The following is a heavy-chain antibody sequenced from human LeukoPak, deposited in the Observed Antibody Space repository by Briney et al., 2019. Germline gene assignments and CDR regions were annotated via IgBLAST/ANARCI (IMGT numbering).Heavy chain of an antibody. CDR2: IYYSGST. V-gene: IGHV4-31*03. CDR1: GGSISSGGYY. J-gene: IGHJ5*02. D-gene: IGHD3-3*01. CDR3: AREEYDFWSGYYA. Sequence: SETLSLTCTVSGGSISSGGYYWSWIRQHPGKGLEWIGYIYYSGSTYYNPSLKSRVTISVDTSKNQFSLKLSSVTAADTAVYYCAREEYDFWSGYYAWGQGTLVTVSS.